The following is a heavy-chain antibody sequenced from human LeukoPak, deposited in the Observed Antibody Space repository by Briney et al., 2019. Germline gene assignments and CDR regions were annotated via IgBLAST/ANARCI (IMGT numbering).Heavy chain of an antibody. CDR1: GYTFTSYY. Sequence: ASVKVSCKASGYTFTSYYMHWVRQAPGQGLEWMGIINPSGGSTSYAQKFQGRVTMTRDTSTSTVYMELSSLRPEDTAVYYCARVGVYYDSSGYYSDWGQGTLVTVSS. V-gene: IGHV1-46*01. CDR3: ARVGVYYDSSGYYSD. J-gene: IGHJ4*02. D-gene: IGHD3-22*01. CDR2: INPSGGST.